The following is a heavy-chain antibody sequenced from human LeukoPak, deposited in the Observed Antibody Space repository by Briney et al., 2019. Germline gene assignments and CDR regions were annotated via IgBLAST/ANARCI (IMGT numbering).Heavy chain of an antibody. CDR1: GFTFSDYY. CDR2: ISSSGSTI. J-gene: IGHJ4*02. D-gene: IGHD4-23*01. Sequence: GSLRLSCAASGFTFSDYYMSWIRQAPGKGLEWISYISSSGSTIYYADSVKGRFTISRDNAKNSLYLQMNSLRIDDTAMYYCTRTVNSASDFWGQGTLVTVSS. CDR3: TRTVNSASDF. V-gene: IGHV3-11*01.